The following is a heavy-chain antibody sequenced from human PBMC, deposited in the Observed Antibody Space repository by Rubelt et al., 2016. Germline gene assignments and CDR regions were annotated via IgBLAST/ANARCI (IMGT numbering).Heavy chain of an antibody. CDR3: ARHGAGSSPVKI. D-gene: IGHD3-10*01. Sequence: QLHQWGAGLLKPSETLSLTCAVYGGSLSGYSWSWIRQSPEKGLEWIGYIYYSGSTNYSPSLRSRVTISVDTSRNQFSLKRSLVTAADTAVYYCARHGAGSSPVKIWGQGTMVTVSS. CDR2: IYYSGST. J-gene: IGHJ3*02. V-gene: IGHV4-34*11. CDR1: GGSLSGYS.